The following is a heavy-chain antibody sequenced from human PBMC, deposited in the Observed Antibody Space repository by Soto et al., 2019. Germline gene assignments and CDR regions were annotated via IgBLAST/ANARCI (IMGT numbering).Heavy chain of an antibody. CDR2: IWTDGSYE. J-gene: IGHJ4*02. D-gene: IGHD3-22*01. CDR1: GFTFSRYG. CDR3: ARAGHDSSGYYYGGLDY. V-gene: IGHV3-33*01. Sequence: QVQLVESGGGVAQPGGSLRLSCAASGFTFSRYGMRWVRQAPGKGLEWVAVIWTDGSYEYYADSVMGRFTISRDNSKNTLYLQMNSLRAEDTAVYYCARAGHDSSGYYYGGLDYWGPGTLVTVSS.